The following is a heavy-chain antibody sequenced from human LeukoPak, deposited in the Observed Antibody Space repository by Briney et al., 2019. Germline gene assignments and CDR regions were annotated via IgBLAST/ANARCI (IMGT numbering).Heavy chain of an antibody. J-gene: IGHJ6*02. CDR1: GHTHRKIH. CDR3: ARDELDYYGSGSSGYYYYYYGMDV. D-gene: IGHD3-10*01. V-gene: IGHV3-66*01. CDR2: FYRGGRI. Sequence: PGGSVTLFCTAWGHTHRKIHMSGPRGARGEGLVGLTYFYRGGRILYADSVKGRFTISRDNSKNTLYLQMNSLRAEDTAVYYCARDELDYYGSGSSGYYYYYYGMDVWGQGTTVTVSS.